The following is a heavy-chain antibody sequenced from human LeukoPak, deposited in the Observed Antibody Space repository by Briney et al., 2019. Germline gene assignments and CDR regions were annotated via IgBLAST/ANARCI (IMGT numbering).Heavy chain of an antibody. Sequence: SETLSLTCTVSGGSISSSSYYWGWIRQPPGKGLEWIGSIYYSGSTYYNPSLKSRVTISVDTSKNQFSLKLSSVTAADTAVYYCAREGNLTAPDAFDIWGQGTMVTVSS. D-gene: IGHD7-27*01. CDR1: GGSISSSSYY. CDR3: AREGNLTAPDAFDI. J-gene: IGHJ3*02. CDR2: IYYSGST. V-gene: IGHV4-39*07.